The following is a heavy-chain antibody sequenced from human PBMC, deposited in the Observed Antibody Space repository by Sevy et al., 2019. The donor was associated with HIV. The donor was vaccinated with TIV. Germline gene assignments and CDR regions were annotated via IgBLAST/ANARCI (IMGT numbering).Heavy chain of an antibody. CDR1: GFTFSSYD. J-gene: IGHJ6*02. CDR3: ARNRGYSYGGTCDGMDV. CDR2: IVSAGDT. D-gene: IGHD5-18*01. V-gene: IGHV3-13*01. Sequence: GGSLRLSCAASGFTFSSYDMHWVRQATGKGLEWVSVIVSAGDTYYTGSVKDRFTISRDNAKNSLYLQMNSLRAGDTAVYYCARNRGYSYGGTCDGMDVWGQGTTVTVSS.